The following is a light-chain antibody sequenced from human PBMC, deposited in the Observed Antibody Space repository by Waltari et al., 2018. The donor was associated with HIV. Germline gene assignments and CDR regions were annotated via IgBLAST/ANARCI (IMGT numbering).Light chain of an antibody. V-gene: IGKV1-16*02. CDR2: AAS. CDR3: QQYYTYPFT. CDR1: QGVGNS. Sequence: DIQVTQSPSSLSASVGDRVPITCRASQGVGNSLAWFHQRPGKAPQPLIYAASSLQSGVPTKFSGSGSGTDFTLTISSLQPEDLGTYYCQQYYTYPFTFGPGTKVDIK. J-gene: IGKJ3*01.